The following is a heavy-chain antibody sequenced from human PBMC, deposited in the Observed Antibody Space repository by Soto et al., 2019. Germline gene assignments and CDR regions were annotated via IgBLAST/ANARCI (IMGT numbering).Heavy chain of an antibody. D-gene: IGHD6-19*01. CDR2: TYYRSNWRH. J-gene: IGHJ4*02. CDR3: ARGVAGSGFDL. Sequence: SQTLSLTCAISGDSVSSNTAAWNWIRSSPSRGLEWLGRTYYRSNWRHDYAVSVKSRITVNPDTSKNHFSLQLNSVTPDDTAVYYCARGVAGSGFDLWGQGTLVTAPQ. CDR1: GDSVSSNTAA. V-gene: IGHV6-1*01.